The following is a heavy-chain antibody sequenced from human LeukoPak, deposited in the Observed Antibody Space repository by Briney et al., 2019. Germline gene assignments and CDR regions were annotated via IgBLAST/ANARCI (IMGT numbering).Heavy chain of an antibody. CDR2: INPNSGGT. V-gene: IGHV1-2*02. D-gene: IGHD2-15*01. Sequence: EASVKVSCKASGYIFTGYYMHRVRQAPGQGLEWMGWINPNSGGTNYAQKFQGRVTMTRDTSISTAYMELSRLRSDDTAVYYCARDRGGGLRGGLDPWGQGTLVTVSS. CDR3: ARDRGGGLRGGLDP. CDR1: GYIFTGYY. J-gene: IGHJ5*02.